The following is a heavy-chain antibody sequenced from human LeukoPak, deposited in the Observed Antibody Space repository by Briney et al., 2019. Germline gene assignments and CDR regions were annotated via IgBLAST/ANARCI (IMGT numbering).Heavy chain of an antibody. CDR1: GFTFSTYS. CDR3: ARDVSDDY. D-gene: IGHD3-10*01. V-gene: IGHV3-21*01. CDR2: FSSSGSYI. J-gene: IGHJ4*02. Sequence: PGGSLRLSCAASGFTFSTYSMNWVRQAPGKGLEWVSSFSSSGSYIYYADSVKGRFTISRNNAKNSLYLQMNSLRAEDTAVYYCARDVSDDYWGQGILVTVSS.